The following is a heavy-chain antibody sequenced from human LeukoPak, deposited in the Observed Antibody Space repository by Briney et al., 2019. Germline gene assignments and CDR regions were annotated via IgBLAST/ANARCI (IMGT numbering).Heavy chain of an antibody. D-gene: IGHD6-13*01. CDR2: INWNGGST. Sequence: PGGSLRLSCAASGFTFSNVWMSWVRQVPGKGLEWVSGINWNGGSTGYADPVKGRFTISRDNAKNSLYLQMNSLRAEDTALYYCAREPWPSPGIAAAGGWFDPWGQGTLVTVSS. CDR1: GFTFSNVW. J-gene: IGHJ5*02. CDR3: AREPWPSPGIAAAGGWFDP. V-gene: IGHV3-20*04.